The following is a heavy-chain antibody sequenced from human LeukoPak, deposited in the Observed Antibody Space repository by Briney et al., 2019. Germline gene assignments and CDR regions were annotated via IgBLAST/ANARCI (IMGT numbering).Heavy chain of an antibody. J-gene: IGHJ6*02. V-gene: IGHV3-11*05. Sequence: RASLRLSCAASGFTFSDYYMSWIRQAPGKGLEWVSYIRVSRRYTNYADSVKGRFTISRDNAKNSLYLQMNSLRAEDTAVYYCARALGYSGYDYGYYYYGMDVWGQGTTVTVSS. CDR3: ARALGYSGYDYGYYYYGMDV. CDR2: IRVSRRYT. CDR1: GFTFSDYY. D-gene: IGHD5-12*01.